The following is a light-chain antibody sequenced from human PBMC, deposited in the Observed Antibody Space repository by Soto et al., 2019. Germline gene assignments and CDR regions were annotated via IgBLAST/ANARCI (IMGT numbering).Light chain of an antibody. J-gene: IGKJ2*01. Sequence: DIQMTQSQSSLSASVGDRVTITCRASQSISSYLNWYQQKPGKAPKLLIYAASSLQSGVPSRFSGSGSGTDFTITISSLQPEDFATYYCQQSYSTPPYTFGQGTKLEI. CDR3: QQSYSTPPYT. V-gene: IGKV1-39*01. CDR1: QSISSY. CDR2: AAS.